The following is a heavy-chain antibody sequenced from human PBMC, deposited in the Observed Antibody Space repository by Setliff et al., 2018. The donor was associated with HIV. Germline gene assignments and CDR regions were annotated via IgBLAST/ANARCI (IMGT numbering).Heavy chain of an antibody. J-gene: IGHJ4*02. Sequence: GGSLRLSCEASGFTFSNYGMHWVRQGLGKGLEWVAFIRSDESETYCADSVKGRFTISGDNSKNTLDLQMISLTAEDTAIYYCAKTLVVVASPLDFWGQGTLVTVSS. CDR1: GFTFSNYG. V-gene: IGHV3-30*02. CDR2: IRSDESET. D-gene: IGHD2-15*01. CDR3: AKTLVVVASPLDF.